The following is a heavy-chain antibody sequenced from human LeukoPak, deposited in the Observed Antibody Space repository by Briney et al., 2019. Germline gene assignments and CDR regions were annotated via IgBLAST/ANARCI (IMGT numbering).Heavy chain of an antibody. CDR3: ARGTGWFAY. CDR1: GGSFSGYY. CDR2: INHSGST. Sequence: SETLSLTCAVYGGSFSGYYRSWIRQPPGKGLEWIGEINHSGSTNYNPSLKSRVTISVDTSKNQVSLKLSSVTAADTAVYYCARGTGWFAYWGQGTLVTVSS. D-gene: IGHD1-1*01. J-gene: IGHJ5*01. V-gene: IGHV4-34*01.